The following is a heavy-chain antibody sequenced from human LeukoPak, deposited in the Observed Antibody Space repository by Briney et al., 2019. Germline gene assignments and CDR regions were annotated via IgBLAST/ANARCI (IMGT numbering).Heavy chain of an antibody. V-gene: IGHV1-46*01. Sequence: ASVKVSCKASGYTFTSYYMHWVRQAPGQGLERMGIINPSGGSTSYAKKFQGRVTMTRDMSTSTVYMELSSLRSEDTAVYYCARENGDGYNPDNYYFDYWGQGTLVTVSS. CDR2: INPSGGST. D-gene: IGHD5-24*01. CDR1: GYTFTSYY. J-gene: IGHJ4*02. CDR3: ARENGDGYNPDNYYFDY.